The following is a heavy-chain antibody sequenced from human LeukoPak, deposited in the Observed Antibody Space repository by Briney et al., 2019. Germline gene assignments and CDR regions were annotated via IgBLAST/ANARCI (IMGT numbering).Heavy chain of an antibody. CDR1: GGSFSGYY. D-gene: IGHD1-26*01. Sequence: PSETLSLTCAVYGGSFSGYYWSWIRQPPGKGLEWIGEINHSGSTNYNPSLKSRVTISVDTSKNQFSLKLSSVTAADTAVYYCHSGSYYLDYWGQGTLLTVSS. V-gene: IGHV4-34*01. CDR3: HSGSYYLDY. J-gene: IGHJ4*02. CDR2: INHSGST.